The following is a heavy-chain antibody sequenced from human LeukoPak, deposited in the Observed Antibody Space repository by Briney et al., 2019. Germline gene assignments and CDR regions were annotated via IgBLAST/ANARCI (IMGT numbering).Heavy chain of an antibody. J-gene: IGHJ4*02. D-gene: IGHD5-18*01. Sequence: GGSQRLSCSASGFTFSNYAMHWVRHAPGGGREYVSVISSNGGSTYYADPVKGRLTISRDNSKNTLYLQMSSLRAEETAVYYCVKDPSYSYGSWGQGTLVTVSS. CDR1: GFTFSNYA. V-gene: IGHV3-64D*09. CDR3: VKDPSYSYGS. CDR2: ISSNGGST.